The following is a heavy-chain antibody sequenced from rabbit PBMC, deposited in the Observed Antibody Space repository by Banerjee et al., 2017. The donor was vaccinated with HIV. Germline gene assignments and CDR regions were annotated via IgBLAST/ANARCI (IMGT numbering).Heavy chain of an antibody. V-gene: IGHV1S45*01. D-gene: IGHD7-1*01. CDR2: IYTGGIIT. Sequence: EESGGDLVQPEGSLTLTCKASGFSFSSSYWICWVRQAPGKGLEWVGCIYTGGIITYYATWAKGRFTISKTSSTTVTLQMTSLTAADTATYFCARYSSTATYYEMWGPGTLVTVS. CDR1: GFSFSSSYW. CDR3: ARYSSTATYYEM. J-gene: IGHJ6*01.